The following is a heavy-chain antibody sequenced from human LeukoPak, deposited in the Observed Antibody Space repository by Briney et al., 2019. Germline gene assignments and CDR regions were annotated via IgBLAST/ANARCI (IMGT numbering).Heavy chain of an antibody. CDR3: VGGPGSLLH. Sequence: SQTLSLTCAISGDSVSSNSGAWNWIRQSPSRGLEWLGRTYYRSKWYNGYAVSVKSRITINPDTSKNQFSLHLNSVIPEDTAVYYCVGGPGSLLHWGQGTLVTVSS. V-gene: IGHV6-1*01. CDR1: GDSVSSNSGA. CDR2: TYYRSKWYN. J-gene: IGHJ4*02.